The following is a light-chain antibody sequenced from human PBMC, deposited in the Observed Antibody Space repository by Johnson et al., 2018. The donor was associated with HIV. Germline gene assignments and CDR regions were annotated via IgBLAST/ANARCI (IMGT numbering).Light chain of an antibody. Sequence: QSVLTQPPSVSAAPGQKVTISCSGSSSNIGNNYVSWYQQLPGTAPKLLIYENNKRPSGIPDRFSGSKSGTSATLVITGLQTGDEADYYCGTWDSSLSAAVFGTGTKVTVL. CDR2: ENN. V-gene: IGLV1-51*02. CDR1: SSNIGNNY. CDR3: GTWDSSLSAAV. J-gene: IGLJ1*01.